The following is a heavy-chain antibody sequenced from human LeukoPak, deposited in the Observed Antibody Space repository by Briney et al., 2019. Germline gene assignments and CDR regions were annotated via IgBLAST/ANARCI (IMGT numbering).Heavy chain of an antibody. CDR3: ARGYGDYVFYFDY. CDR2: IIPIFGTA. V-gene: IGHV1-69*13. CDR1: GGTFSIYA. J-gene: IGHJ4*02. Sequence: EASVKVSFKASGGTFSIYAISWVRQAPGQGLEWMGGIIPIFGTANYAQKFQGRVTITADESTSTAYMELSSLRSEDTAVYYCARGYGDYVFYFDYWGQGTLVTVSS. D-gene: IGHD4-17*01.